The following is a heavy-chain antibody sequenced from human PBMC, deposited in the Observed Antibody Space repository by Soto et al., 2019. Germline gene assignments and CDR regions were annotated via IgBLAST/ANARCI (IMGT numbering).Heavy chain of an antibody. Sequence: VASVKVSCKASGGTFSSYAISWVRQAPGQGLEWMGGIIPIFGTANYAQKFQGRVTITADESTSTAYMELSSLRSEDTAVYYCARGSAHYYYYYGMDVWGQGTTVTVSS. J-gene: IGHJ6*02. CDR1: GGTFSSYA. CDR2: IIPIFGTA. CDR3: ARGSAHYYYYYGMDV. V-gene: IGHV1-69*13.